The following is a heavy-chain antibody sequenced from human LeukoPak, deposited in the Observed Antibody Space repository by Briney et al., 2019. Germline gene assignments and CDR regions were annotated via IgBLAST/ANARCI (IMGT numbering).Heavy chain of an antibody. V-gene: IGHV3-23*01. J-gene: IGHJ4*02. CDR2: ISGSGGST. CDR1: GFTFSSYA. D-gene: IGHD3-3*01. Sequence: GGSLRLSCAASGFTFSSYAMSWVRQAPGKGLEWVSAISGSGGSTYYADSVNGRFTISRDNSKNTLYLQMNSLRAEDTAVYYCAKGRYDFWSGYLTDWGQGTLVTVSS. CDR3: AKGRYDFWSGYLTD.